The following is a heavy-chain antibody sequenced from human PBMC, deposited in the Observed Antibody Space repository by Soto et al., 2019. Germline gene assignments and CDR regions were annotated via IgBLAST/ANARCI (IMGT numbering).Heavy chain of an antibody. CDR3: ARVGIRTVTNDY. CDR2: IWYDGSNK. CDR1: GFTCSSYG. J-gene: IGHJ4*02. Sequence: QVQLVESGGGVGQPGRSLRLSCAASGFTCSSYGMNWVRQAPGKGLEWVAVIWYDGSNKYYADSVKGRFTISRDNSKNTLHLQMNSLTAEDTAVYYCARVGIRTVTNDYWGQGTLVAVSS. V-gene: IGHV3-33*01. D-gene: IGHD4-4*01.